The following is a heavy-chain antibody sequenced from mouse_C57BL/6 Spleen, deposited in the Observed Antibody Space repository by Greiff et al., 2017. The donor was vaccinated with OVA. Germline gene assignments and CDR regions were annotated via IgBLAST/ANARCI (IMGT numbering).Heavy chain of an antibody. CDR3: ARDDGYPLYYAMDY. J-gene: IGHJ4*01. Sequence: QVQLQQPGAELVKPGASVKLSCKASGYTFTSYWMHWVKQRPGRGLEWIGRFDPNSGGTKYNEKFKSKATLTVDKPSSTAYMQLSSLPSEDSAVYYCARDDGYPLYYAMDYWGQGTSVTVSS. D-gene: IGHD2-3*01. CDR2: FDPNSGGT. V-gene: IGHV1-72*01. CDR1: GYTFTSYW.